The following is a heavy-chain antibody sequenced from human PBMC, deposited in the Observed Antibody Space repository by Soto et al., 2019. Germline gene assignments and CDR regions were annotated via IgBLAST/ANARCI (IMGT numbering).Heavy chain of an antibody. D-gene: IGHD2-15*01. V-gene: IGHV3-73*01. CDR2: IRSKANSYAT. CDR3: TREVVAATNDAFDI. Sequence: GGSLRLSCAASGFTFSGSAVHWVRQASGKGLEWVGRIRSKANSYATAYAASVKGRFTISRDDSKNTAYLQMNSLKTEDTAVYYCTREVVAATNDAFDIWGQGTMVTVSS. J-gene: IGHJ3*02. CDR1: GFTFSGSA.